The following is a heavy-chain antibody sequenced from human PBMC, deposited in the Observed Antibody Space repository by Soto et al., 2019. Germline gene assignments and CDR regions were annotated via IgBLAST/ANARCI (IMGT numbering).Heavy chain of an antibody. V-gene: IGHV4-61*01. CDR2: IYYSGST. J-gene: IGHJ5*02. D-gene: IGHD3-3*01. Sequence: LSLTCTVSGGSVSSGSYYWSWIRQPPGKGLEWIGYIYYSGSTNYNPSLKSRVTISVDTSKNQFSLKLSSVTAADTAVYYCATFGVVTLTDNWFDPWGQGTLVTVSS. CDR1: GGSVSSGSYY. CDR3: ATFGVVTLTDNWFDP.